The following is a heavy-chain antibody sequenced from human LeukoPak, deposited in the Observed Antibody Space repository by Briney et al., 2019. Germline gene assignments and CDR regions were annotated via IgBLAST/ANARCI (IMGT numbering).Heavy chain of an antibody. D-gene: IGHD2-15*01. V-gene: IGHV4-34*01. J-gene: IGHJ6*02. CDR2: INHSGST. CDR3: ARAQDGYCSGGSCYRYYYYYGMDV. Sequence: PSETLSLTCAVYGGSFSGYYWSWIRQPPGKGLEWIGEINHSGSTNYNPSLKSRVTISVDTSKNQFSLKLSSVTAADTAVYYCARAQDGYCSGGSCYRYYYYYGMDVWGQGTTVTVSS. CDR1: GGSFSGYY.